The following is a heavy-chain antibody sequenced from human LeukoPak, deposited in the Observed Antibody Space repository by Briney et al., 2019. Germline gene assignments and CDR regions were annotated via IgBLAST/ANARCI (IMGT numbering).Heavy chain of an antibody. V-gene: IGHV3-64D*09. CDR3: VKRSGLYFDY. Sequence: GGSLRLSCSASGFTFSTYAIHWVRQAPGKGPEYVSGISSNGGNTYNADSVKGRFTISRDNSKNTVNLQMSSLRAEDTAVYYCVKRSGLYFDYWGQGILVTVSS. CDR2: ISSNGGNT. J-gene: IGHJ4*02. CDR1: GFTFSTYA. D-gene: IGHD1-26*01.